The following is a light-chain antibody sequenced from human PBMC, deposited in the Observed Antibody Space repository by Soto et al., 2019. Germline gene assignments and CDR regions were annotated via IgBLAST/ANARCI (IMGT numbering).Light chain of an antibody. J-gene: IGLJ7*01. V-gene: IGLV1-40*01. CDR3: QSYDSSLSASV. Sequence: QSVLTQPPSVSGAPGQRVTMSCTGSSSNIGAGYDVHWYQQLPGTAPKLLIYGNTNRPSGVPDRFTGSKSGTSASLAITGLQTEDEADYYCQSYDSSLSASVFGGGTQLTVL. CDR1: SSNIGAGYD. CDR2: GNT.